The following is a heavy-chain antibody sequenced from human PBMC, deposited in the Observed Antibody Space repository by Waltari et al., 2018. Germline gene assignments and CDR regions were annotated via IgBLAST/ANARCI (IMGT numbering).Heavy chain of an antibody. CDR1: GYTFTGNY. CDR2: INPNGGDT. CDR3: ARAIILGVWGFAY. Sequence: QVQLVQSGAAVTKPGASVKVSCTASGYTFTGNYVHWRRQAPGQGLEWMGWINPNGGDTYLVERFQGRVTMATDTSISTVYMELTSLRLDDTAVYYCARAIILGVWGFAYWGQGTLVSVSS. D-gene: IGHD2-2*02. J-gene: IGHJ4*02. V-gene: IGHV1-2*02.